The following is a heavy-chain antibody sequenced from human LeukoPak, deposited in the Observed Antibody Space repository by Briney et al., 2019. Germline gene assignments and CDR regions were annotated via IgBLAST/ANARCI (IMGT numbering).Heavy chain of an antibody. J-gene: IGHJ4*02. CDR1: GGSISSYY. V-gene: IGHV4-59*01. CDR3: ARSGSSGYYLYFDY. Sequence: SETLSLTCTVSGGSISSYYWSWIRQPPGKGLEWIGYIYYSGSTNYNPSLKSRVTISVDTSKNQFSLKLSSVTAADRAVYYCARSGSSGYYLYFDYWGQGTLVTVSS. CDR2: IYYSGST. D-gene: IGHD3-22*01.